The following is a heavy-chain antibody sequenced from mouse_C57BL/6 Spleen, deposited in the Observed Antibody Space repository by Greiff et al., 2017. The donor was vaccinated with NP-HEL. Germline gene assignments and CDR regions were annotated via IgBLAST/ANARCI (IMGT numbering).Heavy chain of an antibody. CDR1: GFTFSSYG. D-gene: IGHD2-5*01. CDR2: ISSGGSYT. V-gene: IGHV5-6*02. J-gene: IGHJ4*01. Sequence: DVKLQESGGDLVKPGGSLKLSCAASGFTFSSYGMSWVRQTPDKRLEWVATISSGGSYTYYLDSVKGRSTISRDNAKNTLYLQMSSLKSEDTAMYYCARHNYSNYYYAMDYWGQGTSVTVSS. CDR3: ARHNYSNYYYAMDY.